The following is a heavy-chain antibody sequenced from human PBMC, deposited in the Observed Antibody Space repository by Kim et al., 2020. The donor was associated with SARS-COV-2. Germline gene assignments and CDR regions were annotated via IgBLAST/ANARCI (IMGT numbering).Heavy chain of an antibody. CDR2: INTNTGNP. D-gene: IGHD2-2*01. J-gene: IGHJ5*02. CDR1: GYTFTSYA. Sequence: ASVKVSCKASGYTFTSYAMNWVRQAPGQGLEWMGWINTNTGNPTYAQGFTGRFVFSLDTSVSTAYLQISSLKAEDTAVYYCARGERNMPSWWFDPWGQGTLVTVSS. CDR3: ARGERNMPSWWFDP. V-gene: IGHV7-4-1*02.